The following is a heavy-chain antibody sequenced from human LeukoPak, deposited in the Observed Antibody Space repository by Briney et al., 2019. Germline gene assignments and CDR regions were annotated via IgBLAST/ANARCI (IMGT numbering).Heavy chain of an antibody. V-gene: IGHV4-39*01. J-gene: IGHJ3*02. D-gene: IGHD6-19*01. CDR2: IYYSGST. CDR3: ARHSHSSGWYLYAFDI. Sequence: SETMSLTCTVSGGSISSSSYYWGWIRQPPGKGLEWIGSIYYSGSTYYNPSLKSRVTISVDTSKNQFSLKLSSVTAADTAVYYCARHSHSSGWYLYAFDIWGQGTMVTVSS. CDR1: GGSISSSSYY.